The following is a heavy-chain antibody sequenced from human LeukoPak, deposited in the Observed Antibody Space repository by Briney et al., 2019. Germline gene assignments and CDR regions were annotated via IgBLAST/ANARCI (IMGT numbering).Heavy chain of an antibody. V-gene: IGHV3-23*01. Sequence: PGGSLRLSCGGSGFTFSNYAMNWVRQAPGKGLEWVSTMSVSGGRTYYADSVKGRFTISRDNSKNTLYLQMNSLRAEDTAVYYCAKLPLEWLLTPHWYFDLWGRGTLVTVSS. CDR2: MSVSGGRT. D-gene: IGHD3-3*01. J-gene: IGHJ2*01. CDR1: GFTFSNYA. CDR3: AKLPLEWLLTPHWYFDL.